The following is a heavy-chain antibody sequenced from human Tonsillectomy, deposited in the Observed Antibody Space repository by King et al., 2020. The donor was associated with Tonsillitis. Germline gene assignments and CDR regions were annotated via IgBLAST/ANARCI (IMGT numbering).Heavy chain of an antibody. CDR1: GFTFSSYA. J-gene: IGHJ4*02. D-gene: IGHD3-22*01. V-gene: IGHV3-23*04. CDR3: AKAYYYDSSGYYWFDY. Sequence: VQLVESGGGLVQPGGSLRLSCAASGFTFSSYAMSWVRQALGKGLEWVSAISGSGGSTYYADSVKGRFTISRDNSKNTLYLQMNSLRAEDTAVYYCAKAYYYDSSGYYWFDYWGQGTLVTVSS. CDR2: ISGSGGST.